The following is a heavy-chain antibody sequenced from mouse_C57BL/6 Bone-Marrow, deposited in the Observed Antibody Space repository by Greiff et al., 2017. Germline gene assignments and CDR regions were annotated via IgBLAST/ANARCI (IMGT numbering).Heavy chain of an antibody. V-gene: IGHV1-82*01. J-gene: IGHJ3*01. CDR3: ARSFYYGNSLAY. CDR2: IYPGDGDT. D-gene: IGHD2-1*01. Sequence: QVQLQQSGPELVKPGASVKISCKASGYAFSSSWMNWVKQRPGKGLEWIGRIYPGDGDTNYNGKFKGKATLTADKSSSTAYMQPSSLTSEDSAVYFCARSFYYGNSLAYWCQGTLVTVSA. CDR1: GYAFSSSW.